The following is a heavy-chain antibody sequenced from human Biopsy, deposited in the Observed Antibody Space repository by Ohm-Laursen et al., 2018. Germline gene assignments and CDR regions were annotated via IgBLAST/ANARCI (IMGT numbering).Heavy chain of an antibody. J-gene: IGHJ4*02. D-gene: IGHD4-17*01. Sequence: SLRLSCTATGVTLSGYGMNWVRQAPGKGLEWVSTISGNSDIIYDTDSVKGRFTISRDNSKNTLYLQMNSLRADDTAVYYCALAAAQTVTHFDSWGQGTRVTVSS. CDR3: ALAAAQTVTHFDS. V-gene: IGHV3-23*01. CDR2: ISGNSDII. CDR1: GVTLSGYG.